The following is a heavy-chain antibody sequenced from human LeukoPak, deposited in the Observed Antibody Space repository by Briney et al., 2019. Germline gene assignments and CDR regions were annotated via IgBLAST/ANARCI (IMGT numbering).Heavy chain of an antibody. D-gene: IGHD1-26*01. CDR1: GGSISGTNW. J-gene: IGHJ4*02. Sequence: SETLSLTCGVSGGSISGTNWWSWVRQPPGQGLEWIGEVSLRGLTNYNPSLRSRLTMSLDESKNHLSLNLASVTAADTAVYYCSRESGPFSPFGHWGQGTLVTVTS. CDR2: VSLRGLT. CDR3: SRESGPFSPFGH. V-gene: IGHV4-4*02.